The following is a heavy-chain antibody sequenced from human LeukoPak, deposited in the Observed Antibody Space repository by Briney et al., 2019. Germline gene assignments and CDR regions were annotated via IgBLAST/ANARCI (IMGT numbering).Heavy chain of an antibody. CDR2: INKDGTDK. CDR1: GFAFSASW. CDR3: ARANNYAFDY. J-gene: IGHJ4*02. D-gene: IGHD3-16*01. Sequence: RGSLRLSCAASGFAFSASWMSWVRQVPGTGLECVAKINKDGTDKLYAPSVRGRFTISRDNAQNSLYLQMNRLRAEDTAIYYCARANNYAFDYWGRGTGASVPS. V-gene: IGHV3-7*04.